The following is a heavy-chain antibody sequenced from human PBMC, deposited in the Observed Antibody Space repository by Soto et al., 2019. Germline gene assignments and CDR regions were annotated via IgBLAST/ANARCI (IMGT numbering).Heavy chain of an antibody. CDR2: IYYSGST. D-gene: IGHD6-6*01. V-gene: IGHV4-39*01. CDR3: ARGPEYSSSSMYDY. J-gene: IGHJ4*02. Sequence: PSETLSLTCTVSGGSISSSSYYWGWIRQPPGKGLEWIGSIYYSGSTYYNPSLKSRVTISVDTSKNQFSLKLSSVTAADTAVYYCARGPEYSSSSMYDYWGQGTLVTVSS. CDR1: GGSISSSSYY.